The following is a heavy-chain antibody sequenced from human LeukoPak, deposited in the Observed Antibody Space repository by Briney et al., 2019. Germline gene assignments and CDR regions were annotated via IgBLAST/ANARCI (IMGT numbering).Heavy chain of an antibody. V-gene: IGHV3-64*01. Sequence: PGGSLRLSCAASGFTFSSYAMHWVRQASGKGLEYVSAISSNGGSTYYANSVKGRFTISRDNSKNTLYLQMGSLRAEDMAVYYCARSGDSSKNYWNDGPLYYYYYMDVWGKGTTVTVSS. J-gene: IGHJ6*03. CDR1: GFTFSSYA. CDR2: ISSNGGST. CDR3: ARSGDSSKNYWNDGPLYYYYYMDV. D-gene: IGHD1-1*01.